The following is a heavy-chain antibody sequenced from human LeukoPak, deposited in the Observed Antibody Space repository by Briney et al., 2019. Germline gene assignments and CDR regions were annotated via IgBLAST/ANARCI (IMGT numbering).Heavy chain of an antibody. CDR3: AKGVLGIAVASYGMDV. CDR2: ISWNSGSI. D-gene: IGHD6-19*01. V-gene: IGHV3-9*01. CDR1: GFTFDDYA. Sequence: GGSLRLSCAASGFTFDDYAMHWVRQAPGKGLEWVSGISWNSGSIGYADSVKGRFTISRDNAKNSLYLQMNSLRAEDTALYYCAKGVLGIAVASYGMDVWGQGTTVTVSS. J-gene: IGHJ6*02.